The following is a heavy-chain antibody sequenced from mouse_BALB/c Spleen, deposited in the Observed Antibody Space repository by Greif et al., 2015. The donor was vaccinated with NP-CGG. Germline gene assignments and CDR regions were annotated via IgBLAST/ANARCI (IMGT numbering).Heavy chain of an antibody. V-gene: IGHV3-6*02. CDR3: ASFYDGYFYYAMDY. CDR2: ISYDGSN. J-gene: IGHJ4*01. CDR1: GYSITSGYY. Sequence: VQLKHSGPGLVKPSQSLSLTCSVTGYSITSGYYWNWIRQFPGNKLEWMGYISYDGSNNYNPSLKNRISITRDTSKNQFFLKLNSVTTEDTATYYCASFYDGYFYYAMDYWGQGTSVTVPS. D-gene: IGHD2-3*01.